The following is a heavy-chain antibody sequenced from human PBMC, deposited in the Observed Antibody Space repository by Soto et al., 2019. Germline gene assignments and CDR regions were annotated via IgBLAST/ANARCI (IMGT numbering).Heavy chain of an antibody. CDR3: ARGNYYDVSTGYSTFDP. D-gene: IGHD3-9*01. CDR1: GFIFNNYW. Sequence: EVQLVESGGGLVQPGGSMRLSCAASGFIFNNYWMHWVRQVPGKGLVWVSRVNSDGSTTNYADSVKGRFTISRDNAKNTLFLQMISLRVEDTAVYYCARGNYYDVSTGYSTFDPWGQGVPVTVAS. J-gene: IGHJ5*02. V-gene: IGHV3-74*01. CDR2: VNSDGSTT.